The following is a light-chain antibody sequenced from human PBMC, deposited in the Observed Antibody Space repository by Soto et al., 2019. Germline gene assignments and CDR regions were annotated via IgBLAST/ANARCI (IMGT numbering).Light chain of an antibody. J-gene: IGLJ3*02. CDR1: NSDLINNYY. Sequence: QSALTQPASVSGSPGQSIIISCTDTNSDLINNYYVSWFQQHAGKAPKVIIHGVRHRPSGVPNRFSGSKSGNTASLSISGLQAEDEADYYCSSYTKNNSWVFGGGTKVTVL. V-gene: IGLV2-14*01. CDR2: GVR. CDR3: SSYTKNNSWV.